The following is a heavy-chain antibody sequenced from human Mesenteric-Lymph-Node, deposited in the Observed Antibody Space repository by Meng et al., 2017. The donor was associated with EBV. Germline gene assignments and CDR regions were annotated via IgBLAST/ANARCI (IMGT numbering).Heavy chain of an antibody. V-gene: IGHV4-34*01. J-gene: IGHJ4*02. CDR3: ARGAIFGIVITYFDY. CDR2: ISQSGDT. CDR1: GGSFSGYH. D-gene: IGHD3-3*02. Sequence: QVQLQQGGAGLLEPSETLPLTCEASGGSFSGYHWSWIRQPPGKGLEYIGEISQSGDTTYNPSLKSRVTISVDRSRNQFSLKMASVTAADTAVYYCARGAIFGIVITYFDYWSQGTLVTVSS.